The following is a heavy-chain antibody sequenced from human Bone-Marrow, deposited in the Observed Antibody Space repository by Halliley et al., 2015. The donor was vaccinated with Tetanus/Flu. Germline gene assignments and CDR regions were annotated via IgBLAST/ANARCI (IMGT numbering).Heavy chain of an antibody. CDR3: ARGISGY. J-gene: IGHJ4*02. V-gene: IGHV3-23*01. D-gene: IGHD3-10*01. CDR2: ISGSGDST. Sequence: PGKRLEWFSSISGSGDSTYYADSVKGRFTISRDKTKKTLYLQMNTLRVEDTAVYYCARGISGYWGQGTLVTFSS.